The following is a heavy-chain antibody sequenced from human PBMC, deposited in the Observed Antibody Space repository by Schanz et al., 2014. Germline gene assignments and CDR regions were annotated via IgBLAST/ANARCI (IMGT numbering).Heavy chain of an antibody. CDR3: ASYSGSPYYFGMDV. CDR2: ISSGGSDT. CDR1: GFTFSDYY. D-gene: IGHD2-15*01. V-gene: IGHV3-11*06. Sequence: QVQLVDSGGDLVKPGGSLRLSCAASGFTFSDYYMSWIRQAPGKGPEWVSYISSGGSDTYYADSVQGRFTISRDNGQNSLYLQMNSLKAEDTAVYYCASYSGSPYYFGMDVWGQGTTVTVSS. J-gene: IGHJ6*02.